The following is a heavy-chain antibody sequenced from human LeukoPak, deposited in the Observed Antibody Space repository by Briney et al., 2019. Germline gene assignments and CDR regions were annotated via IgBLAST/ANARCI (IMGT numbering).Heavy chain of an antibody. J-gene: IGHJ4*02. D-gene: IGHD1-1*01. CDR1: GGTFSSYA. V-gene: IGHV1-69*04. CDR3: ARGNTTGTTAWDY. CDR2: IIPILGIA. Sequence: ASVKVSFKASGGTFSSYAISWVRQAPGQGLEWMGRIIPILGIANYAQKFQGRVTITADKSTSTAYMELSSLRSEDTAVYYCARGNTTGTTAWDYWGQGTLVTVSS.